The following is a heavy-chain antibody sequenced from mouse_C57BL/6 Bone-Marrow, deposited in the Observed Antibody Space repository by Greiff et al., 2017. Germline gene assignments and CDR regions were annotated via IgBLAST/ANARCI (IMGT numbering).Heavy chain of an antibody. CDR2: ISSGGDYI. CDR3: TRDQSKNAMDY. V-gene: IGHV5-9-1*02. CDR1: GFTFSSYA. D-gene: IGHD2-5*01. Sequence: EVQVVESGEGLVKPGGSLKLSCAASGFTFSSYAMSWVRQTPEKRLEWVAYISSGGDYIYYADTVKGRFTISRDTARNTLYLQMSSLKSEDTAMYYCTRDQSKNAMDYWGQGTSVTVSA. J-gene: IGHJ4*01.